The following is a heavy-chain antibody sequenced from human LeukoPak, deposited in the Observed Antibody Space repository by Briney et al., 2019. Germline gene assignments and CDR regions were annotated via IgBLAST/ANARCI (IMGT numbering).Heavy chain of an antibody. V-gene: IGHV1-2*02. J-gene: IGHJ4*02. Sequence: GASVKVSCKASGYTFTGYYMHWVRQAPGQGLEWMGWINPNSGGTNYAQKLQGRVTMTTDTSTSTAYMELRSLRSDDTAVYYCARVDSSGWDGVDYWGQGTLVTVSS. CDR3: ARVDSSGWDGVDY. D-gene: IGHD6-19*01. CDR1: GYTFTGYY. CDR2: INPNSGGT.